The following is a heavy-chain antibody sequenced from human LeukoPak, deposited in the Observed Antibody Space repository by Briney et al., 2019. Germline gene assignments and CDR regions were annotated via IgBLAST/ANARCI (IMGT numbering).Heavy chain of an antibody. CDR2: IWYDGSNK. J-gene: IGHJ4*02. D-gene: IGHD6-19*01. CDR1: GFPFSSYG. CDR3: ARDSSGWYKRFDY. Sequence: GGSLRLSCVASGFPFSSYGMHWVRQAPGKGLEWVAVIWYDGSNKYYADSVKGRFTISRDNSKNTLYLQMNSLRAEDTAVYYCARDSSGWYKRFDYWGQGTLVTVSS. V-gene: IGHV3-33*01.